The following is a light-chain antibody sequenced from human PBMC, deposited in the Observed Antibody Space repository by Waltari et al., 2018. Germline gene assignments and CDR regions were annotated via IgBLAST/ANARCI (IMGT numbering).Light chain of an antibody. CDR1: QNLLYNSDNKNY. CDR2: WAS. CDR3: QQCYSTPYT. J-gene: IGKJ2*01. Sequence: DIVMTQSPDSLAVSLGERVTSNCRSSQNLLYNSDNKNYLAWFQQKPGQPPKLLIYWASTRESGVTDRFSGSGSGTEFTLTISSLQAADVAVYYCQQCYSTPYTFGQGTKLEIK. V-gene: IGKV4-1*01.